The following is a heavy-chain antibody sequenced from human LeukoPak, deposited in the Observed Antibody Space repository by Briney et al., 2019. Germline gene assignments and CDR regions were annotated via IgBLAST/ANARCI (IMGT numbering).Heavy chain of an antibody. Sequence: ASVKVSCKASGYTFTSYAMNWVRQAPGQGLEWVGWINTNTGNPTYAQGFTGRFVFSLDTSVSTAYLQISSLKAEDTAVYYCARVIEMATIPLFDYWGQGTLVTVSS. D-gene: IGHD5-24*01. J-gene: IGHJ4*02. CDR1: GYTFTSYA. CDR3: ARVIEMATIPLFDY. V-gene: IGHV7-4-1*02. CDR2: INTNTGNP.